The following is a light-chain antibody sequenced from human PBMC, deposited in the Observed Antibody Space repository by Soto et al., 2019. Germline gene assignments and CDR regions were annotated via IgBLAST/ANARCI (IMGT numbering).Light chain of an antibody. CDR1: QDISNY. V-gene: IGKV1-27*01. CDR3: QKYNSAPWT. CDR2: GAS. J-gene: IGKJ1*01. Sequence: DIQLTQSPSSLSASVGDRVTITCRASQDISNYLAWYQQKPGKAPNLLMYGASALRSGVPSRFSGSGSGTDFTLTISSLQPEDVATYYCQKYNSAPWTFGQGTKVEIK.